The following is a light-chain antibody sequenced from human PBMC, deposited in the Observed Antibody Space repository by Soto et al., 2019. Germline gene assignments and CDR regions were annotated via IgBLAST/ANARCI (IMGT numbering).Light chain of an antibody. Sequence: EIVLTQSPGTLSLSPGERATLSCRASQSVSSNYLAWYQQKPGQTPRLLIYSASSRATGIPDRFSGSGSGTDFTLTIIRLEPEDFAVYYCQQYGSSPGTFGQGTQVEIK. CDR3: QQYGSSPGT. CDR2: SAS. J-gene: IGKJ1*01. CDR1: QSVSSNY. V-gene: IGKV3-20*01.